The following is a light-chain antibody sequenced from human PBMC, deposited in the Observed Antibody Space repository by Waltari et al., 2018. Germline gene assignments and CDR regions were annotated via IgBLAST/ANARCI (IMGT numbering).Light chain of an antibody. J-gene: IGKJ2*01. V-gene: IGKV1-5*03. CDR1: QSIFTW. Sequence: DIQMTQSTSTLSASVGDRVNITCRASQSIFTWLAWYQHKPGKAPKLLIYKSSSLQRGVPSRFSGSGSGTEFTLTISSLQPDDFATYYCQQYNNFPYTFGQGTKLEI. CDR2: KSS. CDR3: QQYNNFPYT.